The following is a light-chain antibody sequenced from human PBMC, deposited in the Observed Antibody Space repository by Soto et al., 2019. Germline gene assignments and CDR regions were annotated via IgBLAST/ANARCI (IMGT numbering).Light chain of an antibody. CDR1: QSVSSN. V-gene: IGKV3-15*01. CDR2: GAS. Sequence: EIVMTQSPATLSVSPGERATLSCRASQSVSSNLAWYQQIPGQAPRLLIYGASTRATGVPARFSGSGSGTEFTLTISSLQSEDFAVYYCQQYVNWPPWYTFGQGTKLEMK. CDR3: QQYVNWPPWYT. J-gene: IGKJ2*01.